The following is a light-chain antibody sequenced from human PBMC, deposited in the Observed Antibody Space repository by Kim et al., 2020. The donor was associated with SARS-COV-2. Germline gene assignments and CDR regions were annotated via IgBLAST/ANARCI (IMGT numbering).Light chain of an antibody. V-gene: IGLV2-23*02. CDR1: SSDVGSYNL. CDR2: EVS. CDR3: CSYVV. Sequence: VSGSPGQSITISCTGTSSDVGSYNLVSWYQQHPGKAPKLMIYEVSKRPSGVSNRFSGSKSGNTASLTISGLHAEDEADYYCCSYVVFGGGTQLTVL. J-gene: IGLJ2*01.